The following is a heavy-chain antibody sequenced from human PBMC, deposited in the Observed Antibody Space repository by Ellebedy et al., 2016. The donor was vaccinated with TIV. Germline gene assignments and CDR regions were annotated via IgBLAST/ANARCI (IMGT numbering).Heavy chain of an antibody. CDR1: GFTFSSYW. V-gene: IGHV3-74*01. Sequence: PGGSLRLSCAASGFTFSSYWMHWVRQAPGKGLVWVSRINSDGSSTSYADSVQGRFTISRDNAKNTLYLQMNSLRAEDTAVYYCARYRRSSWSFDYWGQGTLVTVSS. CDR3: ARYRRSSWSFDY. CDR2: INSDGSST. D-gene: IGHD6-13*01. J-gene: IGHJ4*02.